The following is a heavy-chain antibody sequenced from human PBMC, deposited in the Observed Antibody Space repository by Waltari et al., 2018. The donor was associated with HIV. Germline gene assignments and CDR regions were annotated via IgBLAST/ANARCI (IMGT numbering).Heavy chain of an antibody. V-gene: IGHV2-5*01. Sequence: QITLKESGPTLVKPTQTLTLTCTFSGFSLSTSGVGVGWIRPPPGKALEWLALIYWNDDKRYSPSLKSRLTITKDTSKNQVVLTMTNMDPVDTATYYCAHRHGGGWYSDDAFDIWGQGTMVTVSS. CDR3: AHRHGGGWYSDDAFDI. J-gene: IGHJ3*02. CDR2: IYWNDDK. CDR1: GFSLSTSGVG. D-gene: IGHD6-19*01.